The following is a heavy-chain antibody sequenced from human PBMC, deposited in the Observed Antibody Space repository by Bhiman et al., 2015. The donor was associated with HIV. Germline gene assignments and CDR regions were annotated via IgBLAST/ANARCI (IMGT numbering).Heavy chain of an antibody. Sequence: EVQLVESGGGLIQPGGSLRLSCAASGFIVSSNDMSWVRQAPGKGLEWVSSISSSSSYIYYADSVKGRFTISRDNAKNSLYLQVNSLRAEDTAVYYCAREFTGYSSSNFDYWGQGTLVTVSS. CDR2: ISSSSSYI. CDR1: GFIVSSND. D-gene: IGHD6-13*01. J-gene: IGHJ4*02. CDR3: AREFTGYSSSNFDY. V-gene: IGHV3-21*01.